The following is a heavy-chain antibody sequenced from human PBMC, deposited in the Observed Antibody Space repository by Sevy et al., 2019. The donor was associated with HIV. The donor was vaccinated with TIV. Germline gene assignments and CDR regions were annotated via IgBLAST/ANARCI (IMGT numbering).Heavy chain of an antibody. Sequence: SETLSLTCTVSGGSITIYYWSWIRQPPGKGLEWIGYIHYSGSTNYNPSLKSRVTISVDTSKNQFSLKLSSVTAADTAVYYCAREHGDYPTFDYWGQGTLVTVSS. J-gene: IGHJ4*02. CDR1: GGSITIYY. CDR3: AREHGDYPTFDY. CDR2: IHYSGST. D-gene: IGHD4-17*01. V-gene: IGHV4-59*01.